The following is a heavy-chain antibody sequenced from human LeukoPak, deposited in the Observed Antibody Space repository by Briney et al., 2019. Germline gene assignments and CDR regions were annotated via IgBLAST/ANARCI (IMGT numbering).Heavy chain of an antibody. D-gene: IGHD3-3*01. CDR2: IWYDGSNK. J-gene: IGHJ6*03. CDR3: AREKTVTIFGVVIPYYYYYYMDV. Sequence: SGRSLRLSCAASGFTFSSYGMHWVRQAPGKGLEWVAVIWYDGSNKYYADSVKGRFTISRDNSKNTLYLQMNSLRAEDTAVYYCAREKTVTIFGVVIPYYYYYYMDVWGKGTTVTVSS. CDR1: GFTFSSYG. V-gene: IGHV3-33*01.